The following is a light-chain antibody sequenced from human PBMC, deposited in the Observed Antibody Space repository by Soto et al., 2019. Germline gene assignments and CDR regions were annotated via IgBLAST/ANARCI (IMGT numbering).Light chain of an antibody. V-gene: IGKV3D-15*01. CDR2: DAS. Sequence: TVMTQTAGTLSVSPGDRAPLSCRASQSISTNLAWYQQKPGQAPRLLIYDASTRATGIPARFSGSGSGTEFTLTISSLLSEDFAVYSCQQYNNWPLTFGGGKRWIS. J-gene: IGKJ4*01. CDR3: QQYNNWPLT. CDR1: QSISTN.